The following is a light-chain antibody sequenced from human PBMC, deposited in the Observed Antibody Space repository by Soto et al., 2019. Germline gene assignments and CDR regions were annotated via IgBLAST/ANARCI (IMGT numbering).Light chain of an antibody. V-gene: IGKV1-39*01. Sequence: DVQMTQSPSSLAASLGDGVTIICGASQSVSIYLNWYQQKPGKAPNLLISAASSLQNGVPSRFRGSGSGTDFTLTISGLQPEDFATYYCQQSYSTPPWTLGQGTKVDI. CDR2: AAS. CDR1: QSVSIY. CDR3: QQSYSTPPWT. J-gene: IGKJ1*01.